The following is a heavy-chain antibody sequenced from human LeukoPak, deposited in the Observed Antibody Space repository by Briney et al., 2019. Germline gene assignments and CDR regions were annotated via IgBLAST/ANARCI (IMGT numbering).Heavy chain of an antibody. D-gene: IGHD2-15*01. Sequence: ASVKVSCKASGYTFTNYGFSWVRQAPGQGLEWMGWINAYNGNTNYAQKLQGRVTMTTDTSTNTAYMELGSLRSDDTAVYYCARRYCSGGSCYSDGYYGMDVWGQGTTVTVSS. J-gene: IGHJ6*02. CDR1: GYTFTNYG. CDR3: ARRYCSGGSCYSDGYYGMDV. V-gene: IGHV1-18*01. CDR2: INAYNGNT.